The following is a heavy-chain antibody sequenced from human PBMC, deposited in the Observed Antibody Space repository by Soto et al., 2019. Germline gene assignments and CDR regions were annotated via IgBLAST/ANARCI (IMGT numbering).Heavy chain of an antibody. CDR2: ISSSSSYI. J-gene: IGHJ6*02. Sequence: GGSLRLSCAASGFTFSSYSMNWVRQAPGKGLEWVSSISSSSSYIYYADSVKGRFTISRDNAKNSLYLQMNSLRAEDTAVYYCARPIRFLEWLLTDYYYGMDVWGQGTTVTVSS. CDR1: GFTFSSYS. D-gene: IGHD3-3*01. V-gene: IGHV3-21*01. CDR3: ARPIRFLEWLLTDYYYGMDV.